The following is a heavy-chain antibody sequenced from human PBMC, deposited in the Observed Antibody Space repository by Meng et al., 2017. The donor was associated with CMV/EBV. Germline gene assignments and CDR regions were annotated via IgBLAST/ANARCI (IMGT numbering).Heavy chain of an antibody. CDR3: AREGDNPFDY. D-gene: IGHD2-21*02. CDR1: GCSISSGDYY. CDR2: IYYSGST. V-gene: IGHV4-30-4*08. Sequence: QVHMRDVGPGLCKPPRPLSLTCTGSGCSISSGDYYWSWIRQPPGKGLEWIGYIYYSGSTYYNPSLKSRVTISVDTSKNQFSLKLSSVTAADTAVYYCAREGDNPFDYWGQGTLVTVSS. J-gene: IGHJ4*02.